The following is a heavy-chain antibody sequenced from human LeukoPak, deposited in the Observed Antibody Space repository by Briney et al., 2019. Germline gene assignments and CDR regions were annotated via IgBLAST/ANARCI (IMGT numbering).Heavy chain of an antibody. Sequence: IPSETLSLTCAVYGGSFSGYHWSWIRQPPGKGLEWIGEINHSGSTNYNPSLKSRVTISVDTSKNQFSLKWSSVTAADTAVYYCARSNRFDPWGQGTLVTVSS. CDR3: ARSNRFDP. CDR1: GGSFSGYH. CDR2: INHSGST. J-gene: IGHJ5*02. V-gene: IGHV4-34*01.